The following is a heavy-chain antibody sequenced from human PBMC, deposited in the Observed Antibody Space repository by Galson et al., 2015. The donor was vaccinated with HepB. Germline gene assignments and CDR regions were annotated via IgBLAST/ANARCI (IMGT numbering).Heavy chain of an antibody. V-gene: IGHV1-8*01. CDR1: GYTSTSYD. Sequence: SVKVSCKASGYTSTSYDINWVRQATGQGLEWMGWMNPKSGNTGYAQKLQGRVTMTRNTSTSTAYMELSSLRSADTAVYYCASRRDGYNLVFDYWGQGTLVTVSS. J-gene: IGHJ4*02. CDR3: ASRRDGYNLVFDY. D-gene: IGHD5-24*01. CDR2: MNPKSGNT.